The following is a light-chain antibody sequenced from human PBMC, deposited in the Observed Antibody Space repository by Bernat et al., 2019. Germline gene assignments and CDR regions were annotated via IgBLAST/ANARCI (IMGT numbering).Light chain of an antibody. J-gene: IGLJ3*02. CDR2: EGN. Sequence: QSALTQPASVSGSPGQSITISCTGTSSNIGSYNFISWFQQHPGQAPKLIIYEGNKLPSGVSSRFSGSESGNTASLTISGLQVEDESHYFCCSYAGSRRMFGGGTKLTVL. CDR1: SSNIGSYNF. V-gene: IGLV2-23*01. CDR3: CSYAGSRRM.